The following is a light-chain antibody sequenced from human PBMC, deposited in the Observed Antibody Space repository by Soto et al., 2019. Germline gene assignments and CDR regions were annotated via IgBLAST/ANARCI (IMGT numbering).Light chain of an antibody. V-gene: IGKV3-15*01. Sequence: EIVMTQSPATLSVSPGERATLSCRAGQGVTTNFAWYQQKSGQSPRLLIYDVCIRATGVPDRFSGTGSETDFTLTISGLQSEDSAVYFCQQYNNWPFSFGQGTRLEI. CDR1: QGVTTN. CDR3: QQYNNWPFS. CDR2: DVC. J-gene: IGKJ5*01.